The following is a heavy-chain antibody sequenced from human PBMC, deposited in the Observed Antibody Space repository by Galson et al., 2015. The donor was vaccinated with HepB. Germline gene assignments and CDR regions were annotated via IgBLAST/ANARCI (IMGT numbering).Heavy chain of an antibody. CDR2: IDWDDDK. V-gene: IGHV2-70*11. Sequence: PALVKPTQTLTLTCTFSGFSLSTSGMCVSWIRQPPGKALEWLARIDWDDDKYYSTSLKTRLTISKDTSKNQVVLTMTNMDPVDAATYYCARISSSSWYIDYWGQGTLVTVSS. D-gene: IGHD6-13*01. CDR3: ARISSSSWYIDY. J-gene: IGHJ4*02. CDR1: GFSLSTSGMC.